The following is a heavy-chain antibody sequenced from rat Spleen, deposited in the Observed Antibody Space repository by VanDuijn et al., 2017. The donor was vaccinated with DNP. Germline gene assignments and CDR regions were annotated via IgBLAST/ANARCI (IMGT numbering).Heavy chain of an antibody. V-gene: IGHV5-25*01. CDR1: GFTFSNYD. D-gene: IGHD2-5*01. CDR3: TLDGLTD. CDR2: ISTSGGDT. Sequence: EVQLVESGGGLVQPGRSLKLSCAASGFTFSNYDMAWVRQAPTKGLEWVASISTSGGDTHYRDSVKGRFTISRDDAKSTLYMQMDSLRSEDTATYYCTLDGLTDWGQGVMVTVSS. J-gene: IGHJ2*01.